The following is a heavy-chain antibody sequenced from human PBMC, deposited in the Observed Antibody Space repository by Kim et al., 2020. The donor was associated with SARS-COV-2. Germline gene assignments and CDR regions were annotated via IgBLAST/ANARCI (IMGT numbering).Heavy chain of an antibody. V-gene: IGHV3-30-3*01. CDR3: ARVRRSFDY. CDR2: SNK. Sequence: SNKYYADSVKGRFTISRDNSKNTLYLQMNSLRAEDTAVYYCARVRRSFDYWGQGTLVTVSS. J-gene: IGHJ4*02.